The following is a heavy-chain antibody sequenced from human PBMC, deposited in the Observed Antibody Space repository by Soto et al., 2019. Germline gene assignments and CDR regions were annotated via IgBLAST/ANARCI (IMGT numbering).Heavy chain of an antibody. J-gene: IGHJ5*01. CDR2: IYYSGST. Sequence: TSTVSEGNSGNYDWRCIRQTPEKGLEWIGYIYYSGSTNYNPALKSRVTISVDTSKNQFSLKLSSVTAADTAVYYCAIRDYDGRSGYPAGLDSRGQGTLVTVSS. D-gene: IGHD3-22*01. CDR1: EGNSGNYD. V-gene: IGHV4-59*08. CDR3: AIRDYDGRSGYPAGLDS.